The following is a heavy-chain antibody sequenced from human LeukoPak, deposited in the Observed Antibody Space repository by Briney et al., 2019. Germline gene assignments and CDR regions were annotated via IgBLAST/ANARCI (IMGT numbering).Heavy chain of an antibody. CDR3: AREADFAAGYSSTGFDY. V-gene: IGHV3-30*04. D-gene: IGHD6-13*01. CDR2: ISYDGSNK. J-gene: IGHJ4*02. Sequence: PGGSLRLSCAASGFTFSSYAMHWVRQAPGKGLEWVAVISYDGSNKYYADSVKGRFTISRDNSKNTLYLQMNSLRAEDTAVYYCAREADFAAGYSSTGFDYWGQGTLVTVSS. CDR1: GFTFSSYA.